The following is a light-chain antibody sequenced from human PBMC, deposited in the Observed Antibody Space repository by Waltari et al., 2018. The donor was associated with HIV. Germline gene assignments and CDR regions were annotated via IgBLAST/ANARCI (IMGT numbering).Light chain of an antibody. Sequence: QSALTQPASVSGSLGQSIFIPCTGSTNDIAGDHYVSWYQQHSGKPTRLLIYDVNKPPSGVSDCFSGARSCNMASLTISGLQADDESQYFCSSYTGTNAYVFFGGWTKVTVL. CDR3: SSYTGTNAYVF. CDR1: TNDIAGDHY. J-gene: IGLJ2*01. CDR2: DVN. V-gene: IGLV2-14*03.